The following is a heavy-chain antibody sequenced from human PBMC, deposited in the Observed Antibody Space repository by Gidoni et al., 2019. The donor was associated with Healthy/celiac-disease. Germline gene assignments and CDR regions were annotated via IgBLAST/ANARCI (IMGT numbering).Heavy chain of an antibody. D-gene: IGHD3-10*01. CDR3: ARDLFYYGSGPRTPGGGY. CDR1: GYTFTSYG. V-gene: IGHV1-18*01. Sequence: QVQLVQSGAEVKKPGASVKVSCKASGYTFTSYGISWVRQAPGQGLEWMGWISAYNGNTNYAQKLQGRVTMTTDTSTSTAYMELRSLRSDDTAVYYCARDLFYYGSGPRTPGGGYWGQGTLVTVSS. J-gene: IGHJ4*02. CDR2: ISAYNGNT.